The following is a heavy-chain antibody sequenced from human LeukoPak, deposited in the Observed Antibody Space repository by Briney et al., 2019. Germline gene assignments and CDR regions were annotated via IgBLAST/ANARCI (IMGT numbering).Heavy chain of an antibody. CDR3: ASSSALYGDPAILDY. J-gene: IGHJ4*02. Sequence: SETLSLTCTVSGGSISSYYWSWIRQPAGKGLEWIGRIYTSGSTNYNPSLKSRVTMSVDTSKNQFSLKLSSVTAVDTAVYYCASSSALYGDPAILDYWGQGTLVTVSS. V-gene: IGHV4-4*07. CDR1: GGSISSYY. CDR2: IYTSGST. D-gene: IGHD4-17*01.